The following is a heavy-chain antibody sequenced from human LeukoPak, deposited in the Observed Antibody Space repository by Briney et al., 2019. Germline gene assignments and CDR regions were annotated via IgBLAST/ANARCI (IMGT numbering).Heavy chain of an antibody. J-gene: IGHJ4*02. CDR1: GFTFSTYS. CDR2: ISSSTSTI. V-gene: IGHV3-48*01. D-gene: IGHD3-3*01. CDR3: ARGDYYDFWSANSY. Sequence: GGSLRLSCAASGFTFSTYSMNWVRQAPGKGLEWVSYISSSTSTIYYADSVKGRFTISRDNSKNTLYLQMNSLRAEDTAVYYCARGDYYDFWSANSYWGQGTLVTVSS.